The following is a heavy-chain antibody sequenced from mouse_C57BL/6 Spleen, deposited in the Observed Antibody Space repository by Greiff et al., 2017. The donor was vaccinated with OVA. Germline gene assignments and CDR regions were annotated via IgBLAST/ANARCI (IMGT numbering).Heavy chain of an antibody. D-gene: IGHD1-1*01. CDR3: ARRITTVVAHWYFDV. CDR1: GFTFTDYY. V-gene: IGHV1-26*01. CDR2: INPNNGGT. Sequence: VQLQQSGPELVKPGASVKISCKASGFTFTDYYMNWVKQSHGKSLEWIGDINPNNGGTSYNQKFKGKATFTVDNASSTAYMELRRLTSEDSAVYNCARRITTVVAHWYFDVWGTGTTVTVSS. J-gene: IGHJ1*03.